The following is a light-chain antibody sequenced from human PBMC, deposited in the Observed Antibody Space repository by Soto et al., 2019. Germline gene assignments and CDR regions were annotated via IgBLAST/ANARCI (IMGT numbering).Light chain of an antibody. V-gene: IGKV1-5*03. CDR2: KAS. CDR3: QQYNSYTYN. CDR1: QTIGSW. J-gene: IGKJ2*01. Sequence: DIQMTQSPSNLSASVGDRVTITCRASQTIGSWLAWYQQKPGKAPNLLIYKASSLETGVPSRFSGSGSGTEFTLTINSLQPDDFATYYCQQYNSYTYNFGQGTKLEIK.